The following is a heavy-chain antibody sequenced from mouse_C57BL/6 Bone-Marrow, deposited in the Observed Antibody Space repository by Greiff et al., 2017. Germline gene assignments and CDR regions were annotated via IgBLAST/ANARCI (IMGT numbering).Heavy chain of an antibody. D-gene: IGHD2-4*01. CDR3: ARQGIYYDYDDYAMDY. J-gene: IGHJ4*01. CDR2: IWSDGST. CDR1: GFSLTSYG. Sequence: VKVVESGPGLVAPSQSLSITCTVSGFSLTSYGVHWVRQPPGKGLEWLVVIWSDGSTTYNSALKSRLSISKDNSKSQVFLKMNSLQTDDTAMYYCARQGIYYDYDDYAMDYWGQGTSVTVSS. V-gene: IGHV2-6-1*01.